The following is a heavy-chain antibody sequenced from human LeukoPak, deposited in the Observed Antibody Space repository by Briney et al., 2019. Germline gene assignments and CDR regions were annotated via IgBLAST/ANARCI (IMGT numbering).Heavy chain of an antibody. Sequence: GGSLRLSCASSGVNFGSYGMHWVRQAPGKGLEGVAVIWYDGSSEQYADSVKGRFTISRDNSRDTLYLQMNSLRAEDTAVYYCANDDNWRGSYNYYYMDVWGKGTSVTVSS. D-gene: IGHD3-3*01. CDR1: GVNFGSYG. J-gene: IGHJ6*03. CDR2: IWYDGSSE. V-gene: IGHV3-33*06. CDR3: ANDDNWRGSYNYYYMDV.